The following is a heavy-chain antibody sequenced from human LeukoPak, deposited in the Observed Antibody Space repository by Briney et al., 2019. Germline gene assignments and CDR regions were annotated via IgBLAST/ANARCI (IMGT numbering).Heavy chain of an antibody. V-gene: IGHV3-21*04. CDR1: GFIFSNYG. D-gene: IGHD6-19*01. Sequence: GGSLRLSRAASGFIFSNYGMHWVRQAPGKGLEWVSSISSSSSYTYYADSVKGRFTISRDNSKNTLYLQMNSLRAEDTAVFYCANDGPDYIAVATYHDYWGQGTLVAVSS. CDR3: ANDGPDYIAVATYHDY. CDR2: ISSSSSYT. J-gene: IGHJ4*02.